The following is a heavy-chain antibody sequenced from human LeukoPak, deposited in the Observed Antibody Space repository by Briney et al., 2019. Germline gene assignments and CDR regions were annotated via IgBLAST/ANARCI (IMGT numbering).Heavy chain of an antibody. CDR2: IKPDGSEK. CDR3: AKEFNRGLPDY. Sequence: GGSLRLSCAASGFTFSSYWMSWVRQAPGKGLEWVANIKPDGSEKYSVDSVKGRFTISRDNSKNTLYLQMSSLRAEDTAVYYCAKEFNRGLPDYWGQGTLVTVPS. V-gene: IGHV3-7*01. CDR1: GFTFSSYW. D-gene: IGHD2-21*01. J-gene: IGHJ4*02.